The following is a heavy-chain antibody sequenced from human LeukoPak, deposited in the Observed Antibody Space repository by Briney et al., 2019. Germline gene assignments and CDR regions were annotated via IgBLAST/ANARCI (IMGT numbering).Heavy chain of an antibody. J-gene: IGHJ6*02. V-gene: IGHV1-18*01. Sequence: ASVKVSCKASGYTFTSYGISWVRQAPGQGLEWMGWISAYNGNTNYAQKLQGRVTMTTDTSTSTAYMELRSLRSDDTAVYYCARDRYRQWLAPPNYCGMDVWGQGTTVTVSS. D-gene: IGHD6-19*01. CDR2: ISAYNGNT. CDR1: GYTFTSYG. CDR3: ARDRYRQWLAPPNYCGMDV.